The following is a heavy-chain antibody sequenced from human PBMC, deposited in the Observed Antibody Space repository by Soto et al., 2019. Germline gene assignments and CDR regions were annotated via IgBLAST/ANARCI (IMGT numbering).Heavy chain of an antibody. Sequence: SETLSLTCTVSGGSISSGDYYWSWIRQPPGKGLEWIGYIYYSGSTYYNPSLKSRVTIAVDTSKNQFSLKLSSVTAADTAVYYCARDRIVVVVAATVEAYYYYGMDVWGQGTTVTVSS. CDR3: ARDRIVVVVAATVEAYYYYGMDV. V-gene: IGHV4-30-4*01. CDR2: IYYSGST. D-gene: IGHD2-15*01. CDR1: GGSISSGDYY. J-gene: IGHJ6*02.